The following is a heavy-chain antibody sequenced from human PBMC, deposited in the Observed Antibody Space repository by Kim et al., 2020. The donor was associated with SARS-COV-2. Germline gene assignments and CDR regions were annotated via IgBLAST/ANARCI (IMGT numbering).Heavy chain of an antibody. J-gene: IGHJ4*02. Sequence: SVKVSCKASGGTFSSYAISWVRQAPGQGLEWMGGIIPIFGTANYAQKFQGRVTITADESTSTAYMELSSLRSEDTAVYYCARSVEARGRHPTSYIVATIMVGWGQGTLVTVSS. CDR2: IIPIFGTA. CDR1: GGTFSSYA. V-gene: IGHV1-69*13. CDR3: ARSVEARGRHPTSYIVATIMVG. D-gene: IGHD5-12*01.